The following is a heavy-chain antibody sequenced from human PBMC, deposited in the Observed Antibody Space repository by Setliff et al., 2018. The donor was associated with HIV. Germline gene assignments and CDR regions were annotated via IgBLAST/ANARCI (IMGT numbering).Heavy chain of an antibody. CDR3: ARDLAPSMITFGGVIATELNWFDP. D-gene: IGHD3-16*02. Sequence: PGGSLRLSCAASGFTFSNYAMTWVRQAPGTGLECVSAISGGGGITYYADSVKGRFTISRDNSKNTLYLQVNSLRPEDTAVYYCARDLAPSMITFGGVIATELNWFDPWGQGTLVTVSS. J-gene: IGHJ5*02. CDR1: GFTFSNYA. V-gene: IGHV3-23*01. CDR2: ISGGGGIT.